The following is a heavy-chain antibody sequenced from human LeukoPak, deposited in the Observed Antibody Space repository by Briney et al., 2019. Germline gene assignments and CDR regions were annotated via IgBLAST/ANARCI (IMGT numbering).Heavy chain of an antibody. Sequence: GASVKVSCKASGYTFTGYYMHWVRRAPGEGLEWMGWINPNSGGTNYAQKFQGRVTMTRDTSISTAYMELSRLRSDDTAVYYCARDWYYYDSSGYYSGPAYWGQGTLVTVSS. J-gene: IGHJ4*02. CDR2: INPNSGGT. D-gene: IGHD3-22*01. CDR1: GYTFTGYY. V-gene: IGHV1-2*02. CDR3: ARDWYYYDSSGYYSGPAY.